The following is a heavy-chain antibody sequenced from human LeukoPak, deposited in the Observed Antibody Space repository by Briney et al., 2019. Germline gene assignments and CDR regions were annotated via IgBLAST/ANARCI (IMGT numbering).Heavy chain of an antibody. V-gene: IGHV4-59*01. Sequence: PSETLSLICNVSGGSIRNNYWSWIRQPPGKGLEWIGYITYSGTTLYKPSLKSRVTISVDTSKNQFSLKLSSMTAADTAVYYCARGSVQWLRLGYFDSWGQGTLVTVSA. CDR3: ARGSVQWLRLGYFDS. CDR1: GGSIRNNY. CDR2: ITYSGTT. D-gene: IGHD5-12*01. J-gene: IGHJ4*02.